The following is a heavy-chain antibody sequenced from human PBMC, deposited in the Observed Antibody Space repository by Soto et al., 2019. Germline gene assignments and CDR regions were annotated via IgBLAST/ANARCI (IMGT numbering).Heavy chain of an antibody. CDR1: GGTFSSYA. D-gene: IGHD3-10*01. V-gene: IGHV1-69*13. CDR3: ARGSYGSGSYYKYYYYYGMDV. J-gene: IGHJ6*02. Sequence: ASVKVSCKASGGTFSSYAISWVRQAPGQGLEWMGGIIPIFGTANYAQKFQGRVTITADESTSTAYMELSSLRSEDTAVYYCARGSYGSGSYYKYYYYYGMDVWGQGTTVTVSS. CDR2: IIPIFGTA.